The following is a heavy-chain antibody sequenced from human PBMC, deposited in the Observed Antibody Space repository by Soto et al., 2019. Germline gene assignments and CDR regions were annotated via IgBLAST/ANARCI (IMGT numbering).Heavy chain of an antibody. CDR1: AFTFSNYW. Sequence: PGGSLRLSCAASAFTFSNYWMNWVRQAPGKGLEWVANIKEDGGGKYYVDSVKGRFTISRNNANNSLYLQMNSLRAEDTAVYYCARVRRDGYTGYVMDVWGQGTTVTVSS. CDR2: IKEDGGGK. J-gene: IGHJ6*02. D-gene: IGHD5-12*01. CDR3: ARVRRDGYTGYVMDV. V-gene: IGHV3-7*05.